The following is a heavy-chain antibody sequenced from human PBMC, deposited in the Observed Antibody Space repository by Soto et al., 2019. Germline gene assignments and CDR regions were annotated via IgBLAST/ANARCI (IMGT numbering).Heavy chain of an antibody. CDR2: ISYDGSNK. CDR1: GFTFSSYA. J-gene: IGHJ5*02. V-gene: IGHV3-30-3*01. D-gene: IGHD2-2*01. Sequence: GGSLRLSCAASGFTFSSYAMHWVRQAPGKGLEWVAVISYDGSNKYYADSVKGRFTISRDNSKNTLYLQMNSLRAEDTAVYYCARQNGYCSSTSCYQHWFDPWGQGTLVTVSS. CDR3: ARQNGYCSSTSCYQHWFDP.